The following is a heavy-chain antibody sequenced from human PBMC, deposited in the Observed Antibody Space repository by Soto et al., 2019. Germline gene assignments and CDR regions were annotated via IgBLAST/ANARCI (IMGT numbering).Heavy chain of an antibody. Sequence: SETLSLTCTVSGGSISSSSYYWVWIRQPPGKGLEWIGSIYYSGSTYYNPSLKSRVTISVDTSKNQFSLKLSSVTAADTAVYYCARLDYYGSGSYRTFDPWGQGTLVTVSS. CDR2: IYYSGST. CDR1: GGSISSSSYY. J-gene: IGHJ5*02. V-gene: IGHV4-39*01. D-gene: IGHD3-10*01. CDR3: ARLDYYGSGSYRTFDP.